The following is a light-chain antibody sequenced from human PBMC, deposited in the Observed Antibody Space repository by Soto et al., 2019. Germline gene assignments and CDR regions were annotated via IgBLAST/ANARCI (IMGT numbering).Light chain of an antibody. Sequence: EIVLTQSPGTLSLSPGERATLSCRASQSVSSSYLAWYQQKPGQAPRLLIYGASSRATGIPDRFSGSGSGTDFTLTISRLEPEDFALYYCQQYGSSPAFGGATKVEIK. J-gene: IGKJ4*01. CDR3: QQYGSSPA. CDR1: QSVSSSY. CDR2: GAS. V-gene: IGKV3-20*01.